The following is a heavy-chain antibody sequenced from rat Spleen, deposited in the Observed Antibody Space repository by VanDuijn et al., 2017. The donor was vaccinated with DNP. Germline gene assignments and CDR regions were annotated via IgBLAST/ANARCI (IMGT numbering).Heavy chain of an antibody. CDR3: ARRITPDY. CDR2: ISYDGGSA. CDR1: GFTFSDHY. D-gene: IGHD1-1*01. J-gene: IGHJ2*01. V-gene: IGHV5-7*01. Sequence: EVQLVESGGDFVQPGRSLRLSCAASGFTFSDHYMAWVRQAPATGLEWVTYISYDGGSANYGESVKGRFTISRDNGKSTLYLQMDSLRSEDTATYYCARRITPDYWGQGVMVTVSS.